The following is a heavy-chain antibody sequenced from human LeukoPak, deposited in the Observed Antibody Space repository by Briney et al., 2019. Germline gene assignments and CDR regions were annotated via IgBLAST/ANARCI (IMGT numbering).Heavy chain of an antibody. CDR2: INPNSGGT. Sequence: ASVKVSCKASGYTFTGYYMHWVRQAPGQGLEWMGWINPNSGGTNYAQKFQGRVTMTRDTSISTAYMELSRLRSDDTAVYYCASVGLLWFGESPFDYWGQGTLVTVSS. V-gene: IGHV1-2*02. J-gene: IGHJ4*02. CDR3: ASVGLLWFGESPFDY. D-gene: IGHD3-10*01. CDR1: GYTFTGYY.